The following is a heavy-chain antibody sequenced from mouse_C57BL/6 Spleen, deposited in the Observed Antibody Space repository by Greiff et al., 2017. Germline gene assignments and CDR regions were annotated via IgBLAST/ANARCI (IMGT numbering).Heavy chain of an antibody. Sequence: VQVVESGAELVRPGTSVKVSCKASGYAFTNYLIEWVKQRPGQGLEWIGVINPGSGGTNYNEKFKGKATLTADKSSSTAYMQLSSLTSEDSAVYFCARSPDWFAYWGQGTLVTVSA. V-gene: IGHV1-54*01. CDR2: INPGSGGT. J-gene: IGHJ3*01. CDR3: ARSPDWFAY. CDR1: GYAFTNYL.